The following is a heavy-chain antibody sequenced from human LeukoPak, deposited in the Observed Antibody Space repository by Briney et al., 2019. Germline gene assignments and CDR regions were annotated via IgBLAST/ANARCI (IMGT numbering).Heavy chain of an antibody. CDR3: ARSITMVRGVPREN. V-gene: IGHV4-59*08. J-gene: IGHJ4*02. CDR1: GGSISSYY. Sequence: SETLSLTCTVSGGSISSYYWSWIRQPPGKGLEWIGYIYYSGSTNYNPSLKSRVTISVDTSKNQFSLKLSSVTAADTAVYYCARSITMVRGVPRENWGQGTLVTVSS. D-gene: IGHD3-10*01. CDR2: IYYSGST.